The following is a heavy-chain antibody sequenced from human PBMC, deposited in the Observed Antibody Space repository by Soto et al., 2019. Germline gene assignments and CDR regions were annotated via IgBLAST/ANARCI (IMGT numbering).Heavy chain of an antibody. CDR3: AKDRRVGAAIWPDGFDS. D-gene: IGHD1-26*01. Sequence: GGSLRLSCAASGFTFFGYAMSWVRQAPGKGLEWVSGISDRGGSTYYADSVRGRFTISRDNSKNTLFLQMNSLRAEDTAVYFCAKDRRVGAAIWPDGFDSWGPGTMVTLSS. V-gene: IGHV3-23*01. CDR2: ISDRGGST. J-gene: IGHJ3*02. CDR1: GFTFFGYA.